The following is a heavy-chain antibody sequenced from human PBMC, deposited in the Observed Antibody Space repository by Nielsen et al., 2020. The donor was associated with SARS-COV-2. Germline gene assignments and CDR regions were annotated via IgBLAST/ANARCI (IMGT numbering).Heavy chain of an antibody. V-gene: IGHV2-5*02. CDR1: GFSLTTSGVG. CDR2: IFWDDNR. CDR3: ARSALYTSGWFFVS. D-gene: IGHD6-19*01. J-gene: IGHJ4*02. Sequence: SGPTLVKPTQTLTLTCRFSGFSLTTSGVGVGWIRQPPGKALEWLAVIFWDDNRLYNPSLKSRLTITKDPYKDEVLLTMTNVDPMDTATYFCARSALYTSGWFFVSWGRGTLVTASS.